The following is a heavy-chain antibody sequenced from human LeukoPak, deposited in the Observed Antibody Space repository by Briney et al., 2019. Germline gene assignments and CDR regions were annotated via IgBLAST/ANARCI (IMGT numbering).Heavy chain of an antibody. J-gene: IGHJ6*03. Sequence: ASVKVSCKASGYTFTGYYMHWVRQAPGQGLEWMGGIIPMFGSSKYAQKFQGRLTITADESTSTAFMDLSSLKSEDTAVYYCAALNLDYGGNTFYFYMDVWGKGTTVTISS. CDR2: IIPMFGSS. D-gene: IGHD4-23*01. CDR3: AALNLDYGGNTFYFYMDV. V-gene: IGHV1-69*13. CDR1: GYTFTGYY.